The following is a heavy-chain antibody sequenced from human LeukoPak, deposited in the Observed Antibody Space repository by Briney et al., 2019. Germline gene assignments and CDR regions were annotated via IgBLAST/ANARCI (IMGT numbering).Heavy chain of an antibody. V-gene: IGHV1-2*02. J-gene: IGHJ4*02. CDR2: INPHSGAT. CDR1: GYTFTDYY. CDR3: ARDFGYSSPWYF. Sequence: ASVNVSCKASGYTFTDYYMYWVRQAPGQGLEWMGWINPHSGATSYAQKFQGRVTMTRDTSISTAYMDLSSLTSDDTAVYYCARDFGYSSPWYFWGQGPLVTVSS. D-gene: IGHD6-19*01.